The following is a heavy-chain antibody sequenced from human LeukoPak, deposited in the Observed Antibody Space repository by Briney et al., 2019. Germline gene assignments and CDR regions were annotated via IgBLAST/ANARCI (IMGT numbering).Heavy chain of an antibody. V-gene: IGHV4-59*12. CDR2: IYYSGST. CDR1: GGSISSYY. J-gene: IGHJ1*01. D-gene: IGHD3-22*01. CDR3: ARPDSSGYYPAEYFQH. Sequence: SETLSLTCTVSGGSISSYYWSWIRQPPGKGLEWIGYIYYSGSTNYNPSLKSRVTISVDTSKNQFSLKLSSVTAADTAVYYCARPDSSGYYPAEYFQHWGQGTLVTVSS.